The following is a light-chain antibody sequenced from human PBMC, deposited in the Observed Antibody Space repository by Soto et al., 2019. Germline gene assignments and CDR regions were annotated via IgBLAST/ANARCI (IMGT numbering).Light chain of an antibody. J-gene: IGKJ1*01. V-gene: IGKV3-20*01. Sequence: EIVLTQYPGTLSSSPGERATLSCRASQSVRSNYLAWYQQKPGQAPSLLIYVASSMATGIPDRFSGSGSGTDFTLTINRLEPEEFAVYYCQQYGPTPRTFGQGTKVEIK. CDR3: QQYGPTPRT. CDR1: QSVRSNY. CDR2: VAS.